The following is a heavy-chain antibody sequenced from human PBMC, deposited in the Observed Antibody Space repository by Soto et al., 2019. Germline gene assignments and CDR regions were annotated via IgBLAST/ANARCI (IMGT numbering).Heavy chain of an antibody. CDR3: ARGSQPLRQGHGGSCYSNFDY. Sequence: ASVKVSCKVSGYSFSGHFMHWVRQAPGQGPDWMGWINPSTGGRNLAQKFQGRVTMTRETSISTAYIELSELPSDDPAIYYCARGSQPLRQGHGGSCYSNFDYLGQGTLGTVSS. D-gene: IGHD2-15*01. CDR1: GYSFSGHF. CDR2: INPSTGGR. J-gene: IGHJ4*02. V-gene: IGHV1-2*02.